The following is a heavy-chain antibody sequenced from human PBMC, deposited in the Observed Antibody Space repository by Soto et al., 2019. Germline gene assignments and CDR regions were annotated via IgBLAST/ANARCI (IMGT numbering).Heavy chain of an antibody. CDR3: VTADYYGMDD. CDR1: GFTVSSNY. Sequence: EVQLVETGGGLIQPGGSLRLSCAASGFTVSSNYMSWVRQAPGKGLEWVSDIYSGGSTYYADSVKGRFTISRDNSKNTLYLQMNSLSAEDTAVYYCVTADYYGMDDWGQGTTVTVSS. J-gene: IGHJ6*02. V-gene: IGHV3-53*02. CDR2: IYSGGST.